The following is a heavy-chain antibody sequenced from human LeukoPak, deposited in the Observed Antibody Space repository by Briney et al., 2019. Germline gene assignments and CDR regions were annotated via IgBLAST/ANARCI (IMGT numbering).Heavy chain of an antibody. J-gene: IGHJ4*02. D-gene: IGHD3-10*01. CDR2: IKGDGSEE. Sequence: PGGSLRLSCAGSGFTFSNYWMSWVRQAPGKGLEWVANIKGDGSEEYYVESVKGRFSISRDNAKNALYLQMNSLRIEDTAVYYCEAYGSVWGQGTLVDVSS. V-gene: IGHV3-7*03. CDR3: EAYGSV. CDR1: GFTFSNYW.